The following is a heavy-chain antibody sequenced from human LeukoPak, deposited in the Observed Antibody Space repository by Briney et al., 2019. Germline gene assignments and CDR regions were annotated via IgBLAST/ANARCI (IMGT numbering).Heavy chain of an antibody. CDR1: GFTFSSYG. V-gene: IGHV3-23*01. D-gene: IGHD6-13*01. Sequence: TGGSLRLSCAASGFTFSSYGMHWVRQAPGKGLEWVSAISSNGGGTYYADSVKGRFTISRDNSKNTLYLQMNSLRAEDTAIYYCATWRDKAAVPWGQGTLVTVFS. CDR2: ISSNGGGT. CDR3: ATWRDKAAVP. J-gene: IGHJ5*02.